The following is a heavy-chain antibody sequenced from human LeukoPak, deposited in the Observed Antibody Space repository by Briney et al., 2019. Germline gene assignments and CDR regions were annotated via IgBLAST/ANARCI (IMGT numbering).Heavy chain of an antibody. CDR3: ARDGGSAWFLDY. V-gene: IGHV3-74*01. Sequence: GGSLRLSCAASGFTLSPYWMHWVRQAPGKGPVWVSRINGDGSSTNYADSVKGRFSITRDNAKNSLYLQMNSLRAEDTAVYYCARDGGSAWFLDYWGQGTLVTVSS. CDR2: INGDGSST. J-gene: IGHJ4*02. CDR1: GFTLSPYW. D-gene: IGHD6-19*01.